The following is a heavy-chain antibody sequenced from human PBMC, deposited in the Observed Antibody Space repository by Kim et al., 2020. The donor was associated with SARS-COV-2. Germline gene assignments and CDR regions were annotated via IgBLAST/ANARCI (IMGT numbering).Heavy chain of an antibody. D-gene: IGHD3-10*01. CDR1: GYSISSGYY. V-gene: IGHV4-38-2*02. CDR3: ARARYPITMVRGAPSWFDP. CDR2: IYHSGST. J-gene: IGHJ5*02. Sequence: SETLSLTCTVSGYSISSGYYWGWIRQPPGKGLEWIGSIYHSGSTYYNPSLKSRVTISVDTSKNQFSLKLSSVTAADTAVYYCARARYPITMVRGAPSWFDPWGQGTLVTVSS.